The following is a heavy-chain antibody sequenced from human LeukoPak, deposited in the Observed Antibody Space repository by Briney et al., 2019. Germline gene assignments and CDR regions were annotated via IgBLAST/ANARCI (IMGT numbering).Heavy chain of an antibody. D-gene: IGHD6-6*01. Sequence: SESPSLTRIVPRGSIISSSYYWGWIRHPPGKGLEWIGNIYYSGSTNYNPSLKSRVTISVDTSKNQFSLKLSSVTAADTAVYYCARWGIAARWLDYYYYMDVWGKGTTVTVSS. CDR1: RGSIISSSYY. CDR3: ARWGIAARWLDYYYYMDV. CDR2: IYYSGST. V-gene: IGHV4-39*07. J-gene: IGHJ6*03.